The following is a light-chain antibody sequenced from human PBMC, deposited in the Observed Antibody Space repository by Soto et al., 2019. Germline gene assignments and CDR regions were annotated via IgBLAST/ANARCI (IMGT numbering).Light chain of an antibody. J-gene: IGLJ3*02. CDR2: EVS. Sequence: QSVLTQPASVSGSPGQSITISCTGSSDDIGGYDYVSWYQHRPGRAPKLIIYEVSNRPSGISDRFSGSKSGNTASLTISGLRAEDEADYYCSSYTVTTTVLFAGGTKLTVL. CDR1: SDDIGGYDY. V-gene: IGLV2-14*01. CDR3: SSYTVTTTVL.